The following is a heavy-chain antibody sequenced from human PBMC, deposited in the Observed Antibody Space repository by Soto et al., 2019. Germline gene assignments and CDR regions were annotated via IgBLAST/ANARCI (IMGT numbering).Heavy chain of an antibody. D-gene: IGHD3-22*01. J-gene: IGHJ6*02. CDR3: ARDYYDSSGYHYYYSGMDV. Sequence: SETLSLTCTVSGGSISGVGYYWSWIRQHPGKGLEWIGYIYYTGSTNYNPSLKSRVTISVDTSKNQFSLKLSSVTAADTAVYYCARDYYDSSGYHYYYSGMDVWGQGTTVTVSS. CDR2: IYYTGST. CDR1: GGSISGVGYY. V-gene: IGHV4-31*03.